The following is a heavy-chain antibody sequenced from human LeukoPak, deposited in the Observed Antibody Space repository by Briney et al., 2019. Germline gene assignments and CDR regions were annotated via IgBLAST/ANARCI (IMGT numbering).Heavy chain of an antibody. V-gene: IGHV3-30-3*01. CDR1: GFTFSSFA. D-gene: IGHD6-13*01. J-gene: IGHJ4*02. Sequence: GGSLRLSCAASGFTFSSFAMHWVRQAPGKGLEWVAVISYDGSNKYYADSVKGRFTISRDNSKNTLYLQMNSLRAEDTAVYYCAKDYPYSSSWWPFYFDYWGQGTLVTVSS. CDR2: ISYDGSNK. CDR3: AKDYPYSSSWWPFYFDY.